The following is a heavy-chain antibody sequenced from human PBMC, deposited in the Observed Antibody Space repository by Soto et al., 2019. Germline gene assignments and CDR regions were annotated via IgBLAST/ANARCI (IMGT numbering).Heavy chain of an antibody. D-gene: IGHD6-19*01. V-gene: IGHV1-3*01. J-gene: IGHJ4*02. CDR3: ARSQGIAVAGTMGY. CDR1: GYTFTSYA. Sequence: VKVSCKASGYTFTSYAMHWVRQAPGQRLEWMGWINAGNGNTKYSQKFQGRVTITRDTSASTAYMELSSLRSEDTAVYYCARSQGIAVAGTMGYWGQGTLVTVSS. CDR2: INAGNGNT.